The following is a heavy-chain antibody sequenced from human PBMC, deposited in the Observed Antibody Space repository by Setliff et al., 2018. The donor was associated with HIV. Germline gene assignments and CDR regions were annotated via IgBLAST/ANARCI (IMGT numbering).Heavy chain of an antibody. D-gene: IGHD6-6*01. V-gene: IGHV4-31*03. CDR1: GDSITNGGFY. CDR2: MYYSGNT. CDR3: ARERSLITVRRYFDN. Sequence: SETLSLTCTVSGDSITNGGFYWSWIRQHPGKGLEWIGYMYYSGNTFYNPSLKSRSILSVDTSKNEFSLNLTSVTAADTAVYFCARERSLITVRRYFDNWGQGTLVTVSS. J-gene: IGHJ4*02.